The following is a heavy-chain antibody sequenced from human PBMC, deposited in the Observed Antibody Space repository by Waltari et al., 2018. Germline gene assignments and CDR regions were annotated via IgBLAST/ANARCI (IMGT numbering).Heavy chain of an antibody. Sequence: VQLVESGGDLIQPGGSLRLSCAASGFTVRATYMAWVRQAPGKGLEWVSVKFSGGDTYYADSVKGRFTISRDSSRNTLHLQMNSLRVEDTAVYYCTRTLVPADPPRAMDVWGQGTVVSVSS. D-gene: IGHD2-2*01. CDR2: KFSGGDT. CDR1: GFTVRATY. CDR3: TRTLVPADPPRAMDV. J-gene: IGHJ6*02. V-gene: IGHV3-53*01.